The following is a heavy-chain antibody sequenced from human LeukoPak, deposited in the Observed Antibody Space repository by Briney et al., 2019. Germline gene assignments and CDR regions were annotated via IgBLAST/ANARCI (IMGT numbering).Heavy chain of an antibody. D-gene: IGHD3-9*01. Sequence: KPSETLSLTCTVSGGSISSSNSYWGWIRQPPGKGLEWVGSIFYSGSTFYNPSLKSRVTISVDTYKNQFSLRLSSVTAADTAVFYCARRTYKILWGTEYGYWYFDLWGRGTLVTVSS. CDR1: GGSISSSNSY. CDR2: IFYSGST. V-gene: IGHV4-39*01. CDR3: ARRTYKILWGTEYGYWYFDL. J-gene: IGHJ2*01.